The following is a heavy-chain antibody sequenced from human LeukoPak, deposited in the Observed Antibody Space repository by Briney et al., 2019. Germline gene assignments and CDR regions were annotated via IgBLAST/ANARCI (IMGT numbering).Heavy chain of an antibody. D-gene: IGHD3-10*01. CDR3: ARARGSYAFDI. CDR1: GFTFSNYN. CDR2: ISSGSSTI. J-gene: IGHJ3*02. Sequence: GGSLRLSCAASGFTFSNYNMNWVRQAPGKGLEGVSYISSGSSTIYYADSVRGRFTISRDNATNSLYLQMNSLRAEDTAVYYCARARGSYAFDIWGQGTMVPVSS. V-gene: IGHV3-48*04.